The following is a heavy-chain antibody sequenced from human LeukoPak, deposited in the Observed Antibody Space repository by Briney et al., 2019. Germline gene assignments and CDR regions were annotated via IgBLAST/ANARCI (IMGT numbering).Heavy chain of an antibody. CDR1: GYTFTGYY. J-gene: IGHJ6*02. D-gene: IGHD4-17*01. Sequence: ASVKVSCKASGYTFTGYYMHWVRQAPGQGLEWMGWINPNSGGTNYAQKFQGRVTMTRDTSISTAYMELSRLRSDDAAVYYCARFGDYHYYYGMDVWGQGTTVTVSS. CDR2: INPNSGGT. CDR3: ARFGDYHYYYGMDV. V-gene: IGHV1-2*02.